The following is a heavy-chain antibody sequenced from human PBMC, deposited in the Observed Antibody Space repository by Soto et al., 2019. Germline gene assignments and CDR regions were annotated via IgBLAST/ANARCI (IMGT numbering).Heavy chain of an antibody. CDR2: IYHSGSA. CDR3: ARDQNGSGNYYTRYFDY. D-gene: IGHD3-10*01. CDR1: GGSISSSNW. J-gene: IGHJ4*02. Sequence: SETLSLTCAVSGGSISSSNWWSWVRQPPGKGLEWIGEIYHSGSANYNPSLKSRVTISVDKSKNQFSLNLSSVTAADTAVYYCARDQNGSGNYYTRYFDYWGQGTLVTVSS. V-gene: IGHV4-4*02.